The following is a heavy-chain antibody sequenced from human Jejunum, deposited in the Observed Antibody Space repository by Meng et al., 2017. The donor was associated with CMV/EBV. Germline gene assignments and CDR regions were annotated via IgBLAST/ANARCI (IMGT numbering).Heavy chain of an antibody. Sequence: VSGGSISSKYWNWIRQPPGKGLEWIGYIHNTGSTNYNPSLKSRVTISVDTSKNQFSLKLSSVTAADTAVYYCVRDFSFDASTSFDSWGQGTLVTVSS. J-gene: IGHJ4*02. CDR3: VRDFSFDASTSFDS. CDR1: GGSISSKY. CDR2: IHNTGST. D-gene: IGHD2/OR15-2a*01. V-gene: IGHV4-59*01.